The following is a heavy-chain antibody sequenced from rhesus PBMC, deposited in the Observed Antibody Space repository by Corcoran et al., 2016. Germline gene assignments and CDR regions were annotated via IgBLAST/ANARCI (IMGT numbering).Heavy chain of an antibody. J-gene: IGHJ6*01. CDR1: GSTFTSYY. D-gene: IGHD2-21*01. CDR2: ISPYNGNK. CDR3: TRGGYCTGSGCYGLDS. V-gene: IGHV1-180*01. Sequence: QVQLVQSGAEIKQPGASVRLSCKASGSTFTSYYMHWVRQAPGQGLEWIGLISPYNGNKGNAQNVQGRVTITTDTSTSTGDMELSSLRAEDTAVYYCTRGGYCTGSGCYGLDSWGQGVGVTVSS.